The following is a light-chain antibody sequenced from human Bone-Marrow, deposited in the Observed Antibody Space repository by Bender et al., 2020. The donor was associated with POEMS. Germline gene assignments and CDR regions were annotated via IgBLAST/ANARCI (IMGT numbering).Light chain of an antibody. V-gene: IGLV2-8*01. CDR2: EGS. Sequence: QSALTQPPSASGSPGQSVTISCTGTSSDIGASHYVSWYQQYPGKVPKLLIYEGSKRPSGVSNRFSGSKSANTASLTISGLQAEDEADYYCCSYVTTGTVFGGGTKLTVL. J-gene: IGLJ2*01. CDR3: CSYVTTGTV. CDR1: SSDIGASHY.